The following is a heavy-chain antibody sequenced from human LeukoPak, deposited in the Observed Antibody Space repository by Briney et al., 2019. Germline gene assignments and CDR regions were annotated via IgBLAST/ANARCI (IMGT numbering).Heavy chain of an antibody. CDR1: GGSISGYY. CDR3: ARAAWAAGGQYFDY. V-gene: IGHV4-4*07. Sequence: SETLSLTCTVSGGSISGYYWSWIRQPAGQGLEWIGRIYSNGDTRYNPSLKSRVTMSVDTSKNQLSLKLGPVTAADTAVYYCARAAWAAGGQYFDYWGQGTLVTVSS. CDR2: IYSNGDT. J-gene: IGHJ4*02. D-gene: IGHD6-13*01.